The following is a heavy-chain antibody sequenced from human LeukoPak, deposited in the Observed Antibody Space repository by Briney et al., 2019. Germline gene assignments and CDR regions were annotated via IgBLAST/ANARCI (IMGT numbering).Heavy chain of an antibody. J-gene: IGHJ4*02. D-gene: IGHD6-19*01. CDR3: AGSIAVAAPDY. Sequence: ASVKVSCKASGYTFTSYYMHWARQAPGQGLEWMGIINPSGGSTSYAQKFQGRVTMTRDTSTSTVYMELSSLRSEDTAVYYCAGSIAVAAPDYWGQGTLVTVSS. CDR2: INPSGGST. CDR1: GYTFTSYY. V-gene: IGHV1-46*01.